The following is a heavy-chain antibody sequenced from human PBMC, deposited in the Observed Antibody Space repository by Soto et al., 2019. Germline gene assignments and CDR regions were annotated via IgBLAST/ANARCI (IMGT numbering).Heavy chain of an antibody. CDR1: GFTFSSYA. J-gene: IGHJ4*02. CDR3: ATESVAIFGVGISNPYFDY. CDR2: ISGSGGST. V-gene: IGHV3-23*01. Sequence: GGSLRLSCAASGFTFSSYAMSWVRQAPGKGLEWVSAISGSGGSTYYADSVKGRFTISRDNSKNTLYLQMNSLRAEDTAVYYCATESVAIFGVGISNPYFDYWGQGTLVTVSS. D-gene: IGHD3-3*01.